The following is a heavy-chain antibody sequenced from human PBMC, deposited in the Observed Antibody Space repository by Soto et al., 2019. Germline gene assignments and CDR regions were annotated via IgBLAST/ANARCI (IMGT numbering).Heavy chain of an antibody. CDR2: IIPIFGTA. V-gene: IGHV1-69*13. Sequence: SVKISCKASGGTFSSYAISWVRQAPGQGLEWMGGIIPIFGTANYAQKFQGRVTITADESTSTAYMELSSLRSEDTAVYYCARDTPRPRRYSYGYYEGNWFDPWGQGTLVTVSS. CDR1: GGTFSSYA. D-gene: IGHD5-18*01. J-gene: IGHJ5*02. CDR3: ARDTPRPRRYSYGYYEGNWFDP.